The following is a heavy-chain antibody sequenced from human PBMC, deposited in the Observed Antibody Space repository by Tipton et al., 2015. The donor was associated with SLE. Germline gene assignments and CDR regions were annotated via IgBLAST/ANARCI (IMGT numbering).Heavy chain of an antibody. CDR2: IYYSGST. D-gene: IGHD1-1*01. V-gene: IGHV4-59*11. Sequence: LRLSCTVSGGSISSHYWSWIRQPPGKGLEWIGYIYYSGSTNYNPSLKSRVTISVDTSKNQFSLKLSSVTAADTAVYYCASSGPDWNDGEGYYYYYYMDVWGKRTTVTVSS. CDR1: GGSISSHY. J-gene: IGHJ6*03. CDR3: ASSGPDWNDGEGYYYYYYMDV.